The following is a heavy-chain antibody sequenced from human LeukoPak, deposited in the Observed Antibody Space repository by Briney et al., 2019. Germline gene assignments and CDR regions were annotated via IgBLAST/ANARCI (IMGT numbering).Heavy chain of an antibody. CDR3: ARRYCNSISCYHMDV. Sequence: SETLSLTCTVSGGSISSSSYYWGWIRQPPGKGLEWIGSIYYSGSTYYNPSLKSRVTISVDTSKNQFSLKLSSVTAADTAVYYCARRYCNSISCYHMDVWGKGTTVTVSS. D-gene: IGHD2-2*01. J-gene: IGHJ6*03. V-gene: IGHV4-39*07. CDR2: IYYSGST. CDR1: GGSISSSSYY.